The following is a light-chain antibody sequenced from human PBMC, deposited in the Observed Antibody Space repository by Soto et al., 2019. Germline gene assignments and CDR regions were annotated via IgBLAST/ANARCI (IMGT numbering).Light chain of an antibody. V-gene: IGKV1-33*01. CDR1: QDISNF. J-gene: IGKJ1*01. Sequence: DIHMTQSPSSLSASVGVRITVTCQASQDISNFLNLYQYKPGEAPKLLIFDASYLATGVPSRFSGGGFGTDFTFTISSLQPEDNATYYCQQHDSLPWTFGQGTKVDFK. CDR2: DAS. CDR3: QQHDSLPWT.